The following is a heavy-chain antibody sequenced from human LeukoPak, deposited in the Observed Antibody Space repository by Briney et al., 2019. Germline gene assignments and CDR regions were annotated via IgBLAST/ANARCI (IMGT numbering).Heavy chain of an antibody. Sequence: RGSLRLSWAGSGFTVSSNYISLVRPAPGKGLEWVSVIFACGRTYYADSVKDRFSIPRDNYKNTLYLQMNSRRAEDTAVYYCARSKSRGDYYFDNWGQGTLVTVSS. CDR1: GFTVSSNY. CDR2: IFACGRT. D-gene: IGHD2-21*02. V-gene: IGHV3-53*01. J-gene: IGHJ4*02. CDR3: ARSKSRGDYYFDN.